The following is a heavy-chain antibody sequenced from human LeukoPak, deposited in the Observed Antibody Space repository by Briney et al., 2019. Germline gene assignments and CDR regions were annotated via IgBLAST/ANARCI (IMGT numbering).Heavy chain of an antibody. Sequence: ASVKVSCKASGGTFSSYAISWVRQAPGQGLEWMGRIIPILGIANYAQKFQGRVTMTEDTSTDTAYMELSSLRSEDTAVYYCATYFRMATTGYFDYWGQGTLVTVSS. CDR1: GGTFSSYA. V-gene: IGHV1-69*04. CDR2: IIPILGIA. CDR3: ATYFRMATTGYFDY. J-gene: IGHJ4*02. D-gene: IGHD5-24*01.